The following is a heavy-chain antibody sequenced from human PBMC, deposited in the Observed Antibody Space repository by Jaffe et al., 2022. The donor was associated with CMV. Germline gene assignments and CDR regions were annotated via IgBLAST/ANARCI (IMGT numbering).Heavy chain of an antibody. J-gene: IGHJ4*02. Sequence: QLQLQESGPGLVKPSETLSLTCTVSGGSISSSSYYWGWIRQPPGKGLEWIGSIYYSGSTYYNPSLKSRVTISVDTSKNQFSLKLSSVTAADTAVYYCARVGATTLLDYWGQGTLVTVSS. V-gene: IGHV4-39*01. D-gene: IGHD1-26*01. CDR2: IYYSGST. CDR1: GGSISSSSYY. CDR3: ARVGATTLLDY.